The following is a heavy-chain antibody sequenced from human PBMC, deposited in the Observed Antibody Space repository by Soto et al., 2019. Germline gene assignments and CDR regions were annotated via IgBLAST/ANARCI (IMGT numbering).Heavy chain of an antibody. Sequence: QVQLVESGGGVVQPGTSLRVSCVGSGFTFRSYVIHWVRQPPGKGLEWVALKSYDGSDKYYGDSVRGRFTISRDNSRNTVDLQMDSLRLEDTALYYCARWGTTGGLDVWGQGTLVSVSS. CDR3: ARWGTTGGLDV. CDR2: KSYDGSDK. J-gene: IGHJ1*01. V-gene: IGHV3-30*19. CDR1: GFTFRSYV. D-gene: IGHD3-16*01.